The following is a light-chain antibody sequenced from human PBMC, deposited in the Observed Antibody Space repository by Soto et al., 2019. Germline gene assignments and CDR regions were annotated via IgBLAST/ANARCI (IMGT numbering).Light chain of an antibody. V-gene: IGKV3-20*01. CDR1: QSVTRSQ. CDR3: KQYGSSPYT. J-gene: IGKJ2*01. CDR2: GVS. Sequence: EIVLTQSPGTLSLSPGERATLSCRASQSVTRSQLVWYQQKRGQAPRLLMYGVSSRATGIPDRFIGSGSGTDITRNISILEPEDGAVYYSKQYGSSPYTFGQGTKLEI.